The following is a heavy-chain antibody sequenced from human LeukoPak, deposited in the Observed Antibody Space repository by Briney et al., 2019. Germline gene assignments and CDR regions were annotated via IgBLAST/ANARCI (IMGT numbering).Heavy chain of an antibody. CDR2: IYYSGST. Sequence: PSETLSLTCTVSGGSISSYYWSWIRQPPGKGLEWIGYIYYSGSTNYNPSLKSRVTISVDTSKNQFSLKLSSVTAADTAVYYCARCITMAFSNWFDPWGQGTLVTVSS. D-gene: IGHD3-10*01. CDR1: GGSISSYY. CDR3: ARCITMAFSNWFDP. J-gene: IGHJ5*02. V-gene: IGHV4-59*01.